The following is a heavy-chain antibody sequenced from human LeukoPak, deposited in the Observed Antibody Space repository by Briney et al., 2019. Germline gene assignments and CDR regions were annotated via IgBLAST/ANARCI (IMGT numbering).Heavy chain of an antibody. Sequence: SETLSLTCTVSGGSISSYYWSWIRQPPGKGLEWIGYIYYSGSTNYNPSLRSRVTISVDTSKNQFSLKLSSVTAADTAVYYCARDRDGYNYVRGYYYMDVWGKGTTVTVSS. D-gene: IGHD5-24*01. CDR1: GGSISSYY. J-gene: IGHJ6*03. CDR2: IYYSGST. CDR3: ARDRDGYNYVRGYYYMDV. V-gene: IGHV4-59*01.